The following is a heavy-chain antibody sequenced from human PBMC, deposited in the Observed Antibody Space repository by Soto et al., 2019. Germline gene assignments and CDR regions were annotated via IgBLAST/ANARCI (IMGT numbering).Heavy chain of an antibody. V-gene: IGHV1-2*04. Sequence: GASVKVSCKASGYTFTGYYMHWVRQAPGQGLEWMGWINPNSGGTNYAQKFQGWVTMTRDTSISTAYMELSRLRSDDTAVYYCARDIWAYSSSGYRPPQGLWFDPWGQGTLVTVSS. D-gene: IGHD6-6*01. J-gene: IGHJ5*02. CDR3: ARDIWAYSSSGYRPPQGLWFDP. CDR1: GYTFTGYY. CDR2: INPNSGGT.